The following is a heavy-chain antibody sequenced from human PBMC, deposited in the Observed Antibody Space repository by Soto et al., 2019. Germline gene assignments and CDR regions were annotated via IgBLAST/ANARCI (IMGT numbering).Heavy chain of an antibody. J-gene: IGHJ1*01. CDR3: ARLPNKSPQN. CDR2: ISNEGRST. CDR1: GFTFSSYW. V-gene: IGHV3-74*01. Sequence: EVQLVESGGGLVQPGGSLRLSCVASGFTFSSYWMHWVRQAPGKGLVWVSSISNEGRSTSYADPVKGRFTISRDNAKNTLYLQMNSLRAEDTAVYYCARLPNKSPQNWGQGTLVIVSP.